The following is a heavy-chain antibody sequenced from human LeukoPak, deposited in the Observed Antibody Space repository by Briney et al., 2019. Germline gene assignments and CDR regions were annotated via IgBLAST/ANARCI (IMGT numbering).Heavy chain of an antibody. CDR3: AKSSYYDSSGYYREYYFDY. V-gene: IGHV3-23*01. CDR2: ISGGGGST. D-gene: IGHD3-22*01. CDR1: GFSFSSYS. J-gene: IGHJ4*02. Sequence: GGSLRLSCAASGFSFSSYSMNWVRQAPGKGLEWVSAISGGGGSTHYADSVKGRFTISRDNSKNTLYLQMSSLRAGDTAVYYCAKSSYYDSSGYYREYYFDYWGQGTLVTVSS.